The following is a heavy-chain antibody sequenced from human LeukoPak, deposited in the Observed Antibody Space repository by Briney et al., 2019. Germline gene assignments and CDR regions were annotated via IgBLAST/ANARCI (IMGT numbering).Heavy chain of an antibody. D-gene: IGHD3-22*01. CDR1: GGSISSGSYY. J-gene: IGHJ6*02. Sequence: SETLSLTCTVSGGSISSGSYYWSWIRQPAGKGLEWIGRIYTSGSTNYNPSLKSRVTISVDTSKNQFSLKLSSVTAADTAVYYCARDHRYYYDSRGNYGMDVWGQGTTVTVSS. CDR2: IYTSGST. V-gene: IGHV4-61*02. CDR3: ARDHRYYYDSRGNYGMDV.